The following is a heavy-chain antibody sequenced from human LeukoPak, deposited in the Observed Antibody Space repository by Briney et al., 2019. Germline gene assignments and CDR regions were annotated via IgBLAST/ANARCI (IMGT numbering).Heavy chain of an antibody. D-gene: IGHD2-2*01. CDR1: GGYISSSNYY. V-gene: IGHV4-39*07. CDR3: ARGLSSTRRESDY. Sequence: SETLSLTCTVSGGYISSSNYYWVWIRQPPGKGLEWVASIFYSGSTYFNPSLKSRVTISIDTSKKQFSLRLRSVAAADTAVYFCARGLSSTRRESDYWGQGTLVTVSS. J-gene: IGHJ4*02. CDR2: IFYSGST.